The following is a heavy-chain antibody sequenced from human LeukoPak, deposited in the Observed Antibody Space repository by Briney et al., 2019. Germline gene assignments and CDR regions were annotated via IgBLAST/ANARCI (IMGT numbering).Heavy chain of an antibody. Sequence: PSETLSLTCTVSGDSISSYYWSWIRQPPGKGLDWIGYAYYSGSTNYNPSLTSRVTIPVDTSKHQFSLKLRSVTAADTAVYYCATWLLGGTFDIWGQGTMVTVSS. J-gene: IGHJ3*02. CDR2: AYYSGST. CDR3: ATWLLGGTFDI. CDR1: GDSISSYY. D-gene: IGHD1-26*01. V-gene: IGHV4-59*01.